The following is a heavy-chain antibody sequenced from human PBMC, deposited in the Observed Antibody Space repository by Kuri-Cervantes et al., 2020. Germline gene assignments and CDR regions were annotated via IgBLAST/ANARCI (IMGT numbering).Heavy chain of an antibody. D-gene: IGHD2-15*01. V-gene: IGHV5-51*01. Sequence: PGGSLRLSCKGSGYSFTSYWIGWVRQMPGKGLEWMGIIYPGDSDTRYSPSFRGQVTISADKSINTAYLQWSSLKASDTAMYYCARLGCSVNCHEFGYMDVWGKGTTVTVSS. CDR2: IYPGDSDT. CDR1: GYSFTSYW. J-gene: IGHJ6*03. CDR3: ARLGCSVNCHEFGYMDV.